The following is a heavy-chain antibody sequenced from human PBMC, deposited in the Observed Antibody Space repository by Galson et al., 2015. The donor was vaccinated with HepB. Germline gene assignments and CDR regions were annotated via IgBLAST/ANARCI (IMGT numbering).Heavy chain of an antibody. J-gene: IGHJ3*02. CDR3: AAIVGATDAFDI. CDR2: IVVGSGNT. Sequence: SVKVSCKASGFTFTSSAVQWVRQARGQRLEWIGWIVVGSGNTNYAQKFQERVTITRDMSTSTAYMELSSLRSEDTAVYYCAAIVGATDAFDIWGQGTMVTVSS. D-gene: IGHD1-26*01. CDR1: GFTFTSSA. V-gene: IGHV1-58*01.